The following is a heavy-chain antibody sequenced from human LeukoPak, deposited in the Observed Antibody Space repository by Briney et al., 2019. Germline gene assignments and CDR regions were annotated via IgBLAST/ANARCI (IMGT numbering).Heavy chain of an antibody. CDR3: ARGPYSSSWYYYYMDV. Sequence: SETLSLTCAVYGGSFSGYYWSWLRQPPGKGLEWIGEINHSGSTNYNPSLKSRVTISVDTSKTQFSLKLSSVTAADTAVYSCARGPYSSSWYYYYMDVWGKGTTVTVSS. CDR1: GGSFSGYY. V-gene: IGHV4-34*01. D-gene: IGHD6-13*01. CDR2: INHSGST. J-gene: IGHJ6*03.